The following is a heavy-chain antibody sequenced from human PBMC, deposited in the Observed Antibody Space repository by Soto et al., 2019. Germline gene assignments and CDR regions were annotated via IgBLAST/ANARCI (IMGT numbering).Heavy chain of an antibody. CDR2: IYYSGST. Sequence: QVQLQESGPGLVKPSETLSLTCTGSGGSISSYYWSWIRQPPGKGLEWIGYIYYSGSTNYNPSLKSRVTISVDTSKNQFSPKLSSVTAADTAVYYCARVRYSRYAFDIWGQGTMVTVSS. CDR3: ARVRYSRYAFDI. CDR1: GGSISSYY. J-gene: IGHJ3*02. D-gene: IGHD6-13*01. V-gene: IGHV4-59*01.